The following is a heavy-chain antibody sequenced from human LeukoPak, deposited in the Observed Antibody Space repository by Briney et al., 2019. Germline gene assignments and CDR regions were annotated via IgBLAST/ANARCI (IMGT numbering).Heavy chain of an antibody. D-gene: IGHD3-10*01. Sequence: GGSLRLSCAASGFTFSSYVMNWVRQAPGKGLEWVSTISTSGDSTYYADSVKGRFTISRDNSKNTFYLQMNSLRAEDTAVYYCAKEGGHYYGSGSFLDYWGQGTLVTVSS. CDR1: GFTFSSYV. CDR3: AKEGGHYYGSGSFLDY. J-gene: IGHJ4*02. V-gene: IGHV3-23*01. CDR2: ISTSGDST.